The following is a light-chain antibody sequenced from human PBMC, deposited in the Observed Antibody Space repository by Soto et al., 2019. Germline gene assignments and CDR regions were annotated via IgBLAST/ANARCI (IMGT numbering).Light chain of an antibody. CDR1: SSDVGGYNY. V-gene: IGLV2-14*01. J-gene: IGLJ1*01. CDR2: DVS. Sequence: QSALTQPASVCGSPGQSITISCTGTSSDVGGYNYVSWYQQHPDKAPKLMIYDVSDRPSGVSDRFSGSKSGNTASLTISGLQADDGADYYCTSYASSGTPFVFGTGTKLTVL. CDR3: TSYASSGTPFV.